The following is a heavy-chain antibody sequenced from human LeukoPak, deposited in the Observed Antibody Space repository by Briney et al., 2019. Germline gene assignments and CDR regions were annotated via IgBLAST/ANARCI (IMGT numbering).Heavy chain of an antibody. V-gene: IGHV3-21*01. Sequence: GGSLRLFCAASGYTFSRYSMNWVRQAPGKGLEWVSSISSSSSYIYYADSVKGRFTISRDNAKNSLYLQMNSLRAEDTAVYYCARLGPPPAVAGPKEDYWGQGTLVTVSS. CDR1: GYTFSRYS. CDR2: ISSSSSYI. CDR3: ARLGPPPAVAGPKEDY. J-gene: IGHJ4*02. D-gene: IGHD6-19*01.